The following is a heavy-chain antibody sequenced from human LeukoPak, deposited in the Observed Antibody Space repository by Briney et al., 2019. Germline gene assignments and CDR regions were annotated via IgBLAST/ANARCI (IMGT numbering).Heavy chain of an antibody. CDR3: ARDRDYDWFDP. CDR1: GFTFSCYS. J-gene: IGHJ5*02. Sequence: GGSLSLSCAASGFTFSCYSMNWVRQAPGKGLEWVSSISSSSSYIYYADSVKGRFTISRDNAKNSLYLQMNSLRAEDTAVYYCARDRDYDWFDPWGQGTLVTVSS. CDR2: ISSSSSYI. D-gene: IGHD4-17*01. V-gene: IGHV3-21*01.